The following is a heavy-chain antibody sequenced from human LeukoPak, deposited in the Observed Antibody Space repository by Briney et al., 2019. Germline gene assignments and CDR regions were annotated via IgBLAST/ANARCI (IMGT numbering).Heavy chain of an antibody. Sequence: GGSLRLSCAASGFTFSSYAMHWVRQAPGKGLEYVSAISSDGGSTYYANSVKGRFTISRDNSKNTLYLQMGSLRAEDMAVYYCARDEEMDYWGQGTLVTVSS. CDR1: GFTFSSYA. CDR2: ISSDGGST. CDR3: ARDEEMDY. V-gene: IGHV3-64*01. D-gene: IGHD5-24*01. J-gene: IGHJ4*02.